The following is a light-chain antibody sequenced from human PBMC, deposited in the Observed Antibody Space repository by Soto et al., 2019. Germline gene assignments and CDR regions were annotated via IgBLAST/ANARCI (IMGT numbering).Light chain of an antibody. Sequence: EIVLTQSPATLSFSPGERATLSCRASQSVSSYLVWYQQKPGQTPRLLIYAASTRATGVPARFSGSGSGTDFNLTISSLEPEDFAVYYCQQRSNWPPFAFGPGTTVDIK. CDR1: QSVSSY. CDR3: QQRSNWPPFA. V-gene: IGKV3-11*01. J-gene: IGKJ3*01. CDR2: AAS.